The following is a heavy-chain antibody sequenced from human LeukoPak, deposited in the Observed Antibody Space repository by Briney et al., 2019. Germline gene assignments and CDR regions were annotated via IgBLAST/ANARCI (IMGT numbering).Heavy chain of an antibody. CDR3: AKNGDRGAYCSGGSCYPYYYYYIDV. J-gene: IGHJ6*03. V-gene: IGHV3-23*01. D-gene: IGHD2-15*01. Sequence: GGSLRLSCAASGFTFSSYGMSWVRQAPGKGLEWVSAISATGGTTYYADSVKGRFTISRDNSKNTLYLQMNSLRAEDTAIYYCAKNGDRGAYCSGGSCYPYYYYYIDVWGKGATVTISS. CDR2: ISATGGTT. CDR1: GFTFSSYG.